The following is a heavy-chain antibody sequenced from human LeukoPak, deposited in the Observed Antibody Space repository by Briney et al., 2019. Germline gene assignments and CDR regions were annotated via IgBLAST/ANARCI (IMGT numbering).Heavy chain of an antibody. CDR3: ARRRPAASLNWFDP. CDR2: IYYSGST. V-gene: IGHV4-39*01. D-gene: IGHD2-2*01. CDR1: GGSISSSSYY. J-gene: IGHJ5*02. Sequence: LETLSLTCTVSGGSISSSSYYWGWIRQPPGKGLEWIGSIYYSGSTYYNPSLKSRVTISVDTSKNQFSLKLSSVTAADTAVYYCARRRPAASLNWFDPWGQGTLVSVSS.